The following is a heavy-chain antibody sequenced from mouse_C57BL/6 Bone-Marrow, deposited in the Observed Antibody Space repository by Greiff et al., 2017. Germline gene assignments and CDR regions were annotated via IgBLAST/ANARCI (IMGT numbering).Heavy chain of an antibody. D-gene: IGHD1-1*01. J-gene: IGHJ1*03. Sequence: QVQLQQSGPELVKPGASVKISCKASGYAFSSSWMNWVKQRPGKGLEWIGRIYPGDGDTNYNGKFKGKATLTADKSSSTAYMQLSSLTSEDSAVYFCARSVGSRVFYWYFDVWGTGTTVTGSS. CDR1: GYAFSSSW. CDR3: ARSVGSRVFYWYFDV. CDR2: IYPGDGDT. V-gene: IGHV1-82*01.